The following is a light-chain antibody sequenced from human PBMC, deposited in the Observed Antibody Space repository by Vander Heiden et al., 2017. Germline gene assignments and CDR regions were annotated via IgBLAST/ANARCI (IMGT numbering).Light chain of an antibody. J-gene: IGLJ2*01. CDR2: STD. V-gene: IGLV7-43*01. Sequence: QTVVTQEPSLTVSPGGTVTLTCASSTGTVTSAHYPNWFQQTPGQAPRALIYSTDNRHAWTTARFSGYLLGGKAALTRSRVQPEDEADYYCLLFYGGQRVFGGGTKLTGL. CDR1: TGTVTSAHY. CDR3: LLFYGGQRV.